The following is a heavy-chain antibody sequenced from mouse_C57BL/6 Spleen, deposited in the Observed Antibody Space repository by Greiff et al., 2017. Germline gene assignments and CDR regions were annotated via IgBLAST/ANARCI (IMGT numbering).Heavy chain of an antibody. Sequence: QVQLKQPGAELVKPGASVKVSCKASGYTFTSYWMHWVKQRPGQGLEWIGRIHPSDSDTNYNQKFKGKATLTVDKSSSTAYMQLSSLTSEDSAVYYCAIGYDGYSPYAMDYWGQGTSVTVSS. CDR3: AIGYDGYSPYAMDY. J-gene: IGHJ4*01. CDR2: IHPSDSDT. CDR1: GYTFTSYW. D-gene: IGHD2-3*01. V-gene: IGHV1-74*01.